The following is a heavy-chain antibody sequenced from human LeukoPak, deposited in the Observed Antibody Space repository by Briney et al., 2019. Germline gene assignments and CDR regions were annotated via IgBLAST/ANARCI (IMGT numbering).Heavy chain of an antibody. CDR3: ARGRTGAGRYYLDY. J-gene: IGHJ4*02. CDR1: GFTFSTYA. CDR2: ISGNGGTT. V-gene: IGHV3-23*01. D-gene: IGHD3-10*01. Sequence: GGSLTLSCTPSGFTFSTYAIIWVRQAPGKGLEWVSSISGNGGTTYYADSVKGRFIISRDNSKNTLHLQINSLRVGDTAKYYCARGRTGAGRYYLDYWGQGTLVTVSS.